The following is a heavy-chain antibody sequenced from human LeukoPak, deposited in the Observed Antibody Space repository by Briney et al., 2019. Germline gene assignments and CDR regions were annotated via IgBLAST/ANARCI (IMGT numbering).Heavy chain of an antibody. V-gene: IGHV3-49*04. J-gene: IGHJ4*02. CDR2: IRAKRGDERP. CDR3: TRGYYNSF. CDR1: GFTFGDEP. D-gene: IGHD3-10*01. Sequence: GGSLRLSCTTSGFTFGDEPVNWVRQAPGKGLEWVGLIRAKRGDERPVYAASVKGRFSISRDDSTRVAYLQVNSLKAEDTAVYYCTRGYYNSFWGQGTLVTVSS.